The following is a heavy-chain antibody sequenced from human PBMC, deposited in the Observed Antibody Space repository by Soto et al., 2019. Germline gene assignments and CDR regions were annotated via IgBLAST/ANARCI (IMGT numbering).Heavy chain of an antibody. CDR2: ISGSGGTT. CDR3: AXVSRGIGVVPAALN. Sequence: EVQLLXSXGGLVQPGGXLRLSCVASGHTFHSYAMSWVRQAPGKGLEWVSGISGSGGTTYYADSVRGRXTXXXXXSKXXXXXXXXXXXAEDTAVYYCAXVSRGIGVVPAALNXGXGTLXXVSS. D-gene: IGHD2-2*01. J-gene: IGHJ4*01. V-gene: IGHV3-23*01. CDR1: GHTFHSYA.